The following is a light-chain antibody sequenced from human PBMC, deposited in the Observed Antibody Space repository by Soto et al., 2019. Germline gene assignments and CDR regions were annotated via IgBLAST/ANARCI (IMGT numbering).Light chain of an antibody. CDR1: QSVTSSY. V-gene: IGKV3-20*01. J-gene: IGKJ5*01. CDR2: GAS. CDR3: QQYGSSPIT. Sequence: EMVLTQSPGTLSLSPGERATLSCRASQSVTSSYLAWYQHKSGQAPRLLIYGASSGATDIPDRFSGSGSGTDFTLTISRLEPEDFAVYYCQQYGSSPITFGQGTRLEIK.